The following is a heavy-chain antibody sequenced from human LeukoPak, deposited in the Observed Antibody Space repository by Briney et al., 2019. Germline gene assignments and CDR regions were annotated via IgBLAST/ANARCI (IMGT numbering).Heavy chain of an antibody. V-gene: IGHV1-8*01. CDR1: GYTFTSYD. CDR3: VRTPPNWGADF. CDR2: MSPNSGNT. J-gene: IGHJ4*02. Sequence: ASVKVSCKASGYTFTSYDINWMRQATGQGLEWMGWMSPNSGNTGYAQKFQGRVTMTRDTSTGSAYLELSSLRSEDSAVYYCVRTPPNWGADFWGQGTLVTVSS. D-gene: IGHD7-27*01.